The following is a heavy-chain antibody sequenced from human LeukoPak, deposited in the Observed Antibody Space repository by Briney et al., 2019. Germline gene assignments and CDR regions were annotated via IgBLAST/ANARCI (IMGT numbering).Heavy chain of an antibody. D-gene: IGHD4-11*01. V-gene: IGHV3-7*01. CDR1: GFTYRNYW. Sequence: GGSLRLSCTASGFTYRNYWMSWVRQAPGKGLEWVANIKGDGTEKYYVDSVKGRFTISRDNAKSSLFLQMNSLRPKDTAVYYCARDTTYSNYCSDHWGQGTLVTVSS. CDR2: IKGDGTEK. CDR3: ARDTTYSNYCSDH. J-gene: IGHJ4*02.